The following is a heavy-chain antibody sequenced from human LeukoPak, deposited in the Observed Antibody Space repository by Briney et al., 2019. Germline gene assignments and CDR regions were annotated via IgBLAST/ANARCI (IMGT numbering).Heavy chain of an antibody. CDR3: AKPYYDFWSGWD. V-gene: IGHV3-23*01. CDR1: GFTFSSFA. J-gene: IGHJ4*02. D-gene: IGHD3-3*01. Sequence: GGSLRLSCAASGFTFSSFAMSWVRQAPGKGLEWVSTISGSGGSTNYADSVKGRFTISRDNSKNTLYLQMNSLRAEDTAVYYCAKPYYDFWSGWDWGQGTLVTVSS. CDR2: ISGSGGST.